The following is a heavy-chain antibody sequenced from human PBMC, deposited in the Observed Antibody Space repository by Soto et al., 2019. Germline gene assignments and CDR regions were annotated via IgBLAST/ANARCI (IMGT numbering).Heavy chain of an antibody. CDR1: GFTFSSYA. J-gene: IGHJ6*02. D-gene: IGHD3-9*01. V-gene: IGHV3-23*01. Sequence: EVQLLESGGGLVQPGGSLRLSCAASGFTFSSYAMSWVRQAPGKGLEWVSAISGSGGSTYYADSVKGRFTISRDNSKNTLYLQMNSLSAEDPAVYYCAKEYDILTGYYTRLYYGMDVWGQGTTVTVSS. CDR3: AKEYDILTGYYTRLYYGMDV. CDR2: ISGSGGST.